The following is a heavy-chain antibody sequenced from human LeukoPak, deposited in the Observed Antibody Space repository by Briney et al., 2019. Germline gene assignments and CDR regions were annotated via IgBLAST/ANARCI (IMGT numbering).Heavy chain of an antibody. J-gene: IGHJ4*02. D-gene: IGHD5-18*01. CDR1: GFTFDDYG. Sequence: PGGSLRLSCAASGFTFDDYGMHWVRQAPGKGLEWVSLISGDGGNTYYADSVKGRFTISRDNSKSSLYLQMNSLRTEDTALYYCAKGGLGRTVMAHLDYWGQGTLVTASS. V-gene: IGHV3-43*02. CDR2: ISGDGGNT. CDR3: AKGGLGRTVMAHLDY.